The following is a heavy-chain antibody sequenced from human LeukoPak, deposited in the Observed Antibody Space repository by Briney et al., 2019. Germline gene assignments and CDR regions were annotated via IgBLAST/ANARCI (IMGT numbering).Heavy chain of an antibody. CDR2: IRYDGSNK. CDR3: AKVEVSVVRGVIDVDY. J-gene: IGHJ4*02. D-gene: IGHD3-10*01. CDR1: GFTFSSYG. Sequence: GGSLRLSCAASGFTFSSYGMHWVRQAPGKGLEWVAFIRYDGSNKYYADSVKGRFTISRDNSKNTLYLQMNSLRAEDTAVYYCAKVEVSVVRGVIDVDYWGQGTPVSVSS. V-gene: IGHV3-30*02.